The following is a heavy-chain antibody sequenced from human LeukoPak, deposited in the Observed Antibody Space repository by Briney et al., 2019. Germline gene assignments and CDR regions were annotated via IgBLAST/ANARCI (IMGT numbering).Heavy chain of an antibody. V-gene: IGHV3-21*01. CDR3: ARVTYDYVWGSSPPDY. CDR2: ISTSSTYI. Sequence: GGSLRLSCAASGFTFSTYTMNWVRQAPGKGLEWVSSISTSSTYIYYADSVKGRFTISRDNAKNSLYLQMNSLRVEDTAVYYCARVTYDYVWGSSPPDYWGQGTLVTVSS. J-gene: IGHJ4*02. D-gene: IGHD3-16*01. CDR1: GFTFSTYT.